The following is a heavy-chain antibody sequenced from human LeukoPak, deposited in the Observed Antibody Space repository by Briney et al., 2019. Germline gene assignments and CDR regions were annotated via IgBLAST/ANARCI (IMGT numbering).Heavy chain of an antibody. D-gene: IGHD3-10*01. V-gene: IGHV3-9*01. CDR3: AVLYDSGSYYFAY. CDR2: ISWKSGTI. J-gene: IGHJ4*02. Sequence: GGSLRLSCVASRFTFDDYAIHWVRQAPGKGLEWVSGISWKSGTIGYADSVKGRVTISRGNAKNFLYMQMNSLRPEDTALYYCAVLYDSGSYYFAYSGQGTLVTVSS. CDR1: RFTFDDYA.